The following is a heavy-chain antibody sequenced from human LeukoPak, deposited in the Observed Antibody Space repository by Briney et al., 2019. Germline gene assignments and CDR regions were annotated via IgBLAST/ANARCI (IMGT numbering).Heavy chain of an antibody. D-gene: IGHD3-9*01. V-gene: IGHV1-8*01. CDR3: ARADYDILTGYYLFDY. CDR2: MNPNSGNT. Sequence: ASVKVSCKASGYTFTSYDINWVRQATGQGLEWMGWMNPNSGNTGYAQKFQGRVTMTSNTSISTAYMELSSLRSEDTAVYYCARADYDILTGYYLFDYWGQGTLVTVSS. J-gene: IGHJ4*02. CDR1: GYTFTSYD.